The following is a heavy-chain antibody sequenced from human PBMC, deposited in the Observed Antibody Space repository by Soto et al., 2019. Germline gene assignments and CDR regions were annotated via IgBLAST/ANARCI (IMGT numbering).Heavy chain of an antibody. D-gene: IGHD3-3*01. CDR1: GYTFTSYD. J-gene: IGHJ6*02. Sequence: ASVKVSCKASGYTFTSYDINWGRQATGQGLEWMGWMNPNSGNTGYAQKFQGRVTMTRNTSISTAYMELSSLRSDDTAVYYCARDPYYDFWSGSPVFYYYGMDVWGQGTTVTVSS. CDR2: MNPNSGNT. CDR3: ARDPYYDFWSGSPVFYYYGMDV. V-gene: IGHV1-8*01.